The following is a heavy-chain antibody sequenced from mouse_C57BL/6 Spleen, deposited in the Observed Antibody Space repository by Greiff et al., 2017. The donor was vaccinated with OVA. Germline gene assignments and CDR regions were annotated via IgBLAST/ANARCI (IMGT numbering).Heavy chain of an antibody. V-gene: IGHV5-6*01. CDR2: ISSGGSYT. CDR1: GFTFSSYG. J-gene: IGHJ2*01. D-gene: IGHD1-1*01. CDR3: ARQGGSSPHFGD. Sequence: VQLKESGGDLVKPGGSLKLSCAASGFTFSSYGMSWVRQTPDKRLEWVATISSGGSYTYYPDSVKGRFTISRDNAKNTLYLQMSSLKSEDTAMYYCARQGGSSPHFGDWGQGTTLTVSS.